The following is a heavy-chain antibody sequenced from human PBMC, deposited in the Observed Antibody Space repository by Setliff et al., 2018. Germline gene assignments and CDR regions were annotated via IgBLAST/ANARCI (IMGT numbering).Heavy chain of an antibody. V-gene: IGHV5-51*01. CDR1: GYSFTSYW. Sequence: GESLKLSCKGSGYSFTSYWIGWVRQMPGKGLEWMGIIYPGDSDTRYSPSFQGQVTISADKSISTAYLQWSSLKASDTAMYYCARVTPDYYYYYGMDVWGQGTKVTVSS. D-gene: IGHD5-18*01. CDR3: ARVTPDYYYYYGMDV. J-gene: IGHJ6*02. CDR2: IYPGDSDT.